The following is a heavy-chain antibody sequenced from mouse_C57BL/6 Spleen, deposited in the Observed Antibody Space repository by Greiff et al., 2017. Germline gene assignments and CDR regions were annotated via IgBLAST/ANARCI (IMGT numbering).Heavy chain of an antibody. D-gene: IGHD1-1*01. Sequence: EVQLQQSGPELVKPGASVKISCKASGYTFTDYYMNWVKQSHGKSLEWIGDINPNKGGTSYNQKFKGKATLTVDKSSSTAYMELRSLTSEDSAVYYCARSTTVVAPSDAMDYWGQGTSVTVSS. CDR1: GYTFTDYY. V-gene: IGHV1-26*01. CDR3: ARSTTVVAPSDAMDY. CDR2: INPNKGGT. J-gene: IGHJ4*01.